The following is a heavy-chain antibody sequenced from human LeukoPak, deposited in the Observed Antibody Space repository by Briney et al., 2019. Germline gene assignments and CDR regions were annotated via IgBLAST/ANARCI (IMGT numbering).Heavy chain of an antibody. CDR1: GFTFSSYA. J-gene: IGHJ4*02. CDR2: ISGSGGST. V-gene: IGHV3-23*01. Sequence: GGSLRLSCAASGFTFSSYAMSWARQAPGKGLEWVSAISGSGGSTYYADSVKGRFTISRDNSKNTLYLQMNSLRAGDAALYYCAKPGAGGSYFDSWGQGTLVTVSS. D-gene: IGHD1-14*01. CDR3: AKPGAGGSYFDS.